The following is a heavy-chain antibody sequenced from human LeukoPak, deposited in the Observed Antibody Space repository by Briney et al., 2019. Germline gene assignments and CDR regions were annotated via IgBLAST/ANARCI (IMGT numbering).Heavy chain of an antibody. V-gene: IGHV3-21*04. D-gene: IGHD1-26*01. CDR1: GFSFSSYP. CDR2: ISSSRTYI. Sequence: PGGSLRLSCAASGFSFSSYPMNWVRQAPGKGLEWVSSISSSRTYIYYADSVKGRFTISRDNSKNMLYLQMNSLRAEDTAVYYCARGPPRPRYYYYFYYMDVWGKGTTVTISS. J-gene: IGHJ6*03. CDR3: ARGPPRPRYYYYFYYMDV.